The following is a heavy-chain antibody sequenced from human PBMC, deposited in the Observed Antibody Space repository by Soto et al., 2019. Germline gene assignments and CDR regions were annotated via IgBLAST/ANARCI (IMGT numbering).Heavy chain of an antibody. CDR3: ARVRRDSSGYYYALGYYYGMDV. V-gene: IGHV1-46*01. CDR1: GYTFTSYY. J-gene: IGHJ6*02. D-gene: IGHD3-22*01. Sequence: ASVKVSCKASGYTFTSYYMHWVRQAPGQGLEWMGIINPSGGSTSYAQKFRGRVTMTRDTSTSTVYMELSSLRSEDTAVYYCARVRRDSSGYYYALGYYYGMDVWGQGTTVTVSS. CDR2: INPSGGST.